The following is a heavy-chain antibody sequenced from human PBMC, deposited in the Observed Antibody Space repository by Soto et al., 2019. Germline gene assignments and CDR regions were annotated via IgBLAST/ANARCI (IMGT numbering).Heavy chain of an antibody. Sequence: GASVKVSCKASGYTFTSYGISWVRQAPGQGLEWMGWISAYNGNTNYAQKLQGRVTITADKSTSTAYMELSSLRSEDTAVYYCASYYYDSIYWFDPWGQGTLVTVSS. V-gene: IGHV1-18*01. CDR3: ASYYYDSIYWFDP. D-gene: IGHD3-22*01. J-gene: IGHJ5*02. CDR2: ISAYNGNT. CDR1: GYTFTSYG.